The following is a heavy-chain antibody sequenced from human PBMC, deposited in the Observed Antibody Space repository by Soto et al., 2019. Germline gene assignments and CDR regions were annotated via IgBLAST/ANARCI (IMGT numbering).Heavy chain of an antibody. Sequence: SETLSLTCAVYGASLSDNYCNWLRQPPGKGLEWIGEINHSGSTNYNPSLKSRVTISVDTSKNQFSLKLSSVTAADTAVYYCARNGSYYDFWSGYYFGGGMDVWGQGTTVTVSS. J-gene: IGHJ6*02. CDR3: ARNGSYYDFWSGYYFGGGMDV. V-gene: IGHV4-34*01. CDR1: GASLSDNY. D-gene: IGHD3-3*01. CDR2: INHSGST.